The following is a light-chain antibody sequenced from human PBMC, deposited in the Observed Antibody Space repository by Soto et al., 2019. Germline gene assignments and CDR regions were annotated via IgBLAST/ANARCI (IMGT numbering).Light chain of an antibody. CDR1: QSISSTF. V-gene: IGKV3-20*01. CDR3: QQYESSWT. Sequence: EIVLTQSPGTLYLSPGERATLSCRASQSISSTFLAWYQHKPGQAPRVRIYGASRRAAGLPDRFSGSGSGTDCTLTISRLAPEDFAIYYCQQYESSWTGGQGTKVE. CDR2: GAS. J-gene: IGKJ1*01.